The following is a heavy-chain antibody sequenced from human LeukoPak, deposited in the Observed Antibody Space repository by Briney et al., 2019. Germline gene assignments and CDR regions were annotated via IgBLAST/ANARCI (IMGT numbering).Heavy chain of an antibody. CDR2: IKPDGSER. J-gene: IGHJ2*01. Sequence: GGSLRLSCAASAFTFRTYWMSWVRQAPGKGLEWVAMIKPDGSERYYVDSVKGLFTISRDNAKNSLFLQMNTLRAEDTAVYYCARGAVAGLWYFDLWGRGTLVTVSS. V-gene: IGHV3-7*02. CDR1: AFTFRTYW. CDR3: ARGAVAGLWYFDL. D-gene: IGHD6-19*01.